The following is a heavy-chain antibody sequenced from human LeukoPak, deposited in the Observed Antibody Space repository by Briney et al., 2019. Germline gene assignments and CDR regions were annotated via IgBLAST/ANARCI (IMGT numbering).Heavy chain of an antibody. CDR3: AAGLVGVSDY. Sequence: PGRSLRLSCAASGFTFSDYYMTWIRQAPGKGLEWVSYISSSSRYTNYADSVKGRFTISRDNADNSLYLLMNSLRPEDTAVYYCAAGLVGVSDYWGQGTLVTVSS. V-gene: IGHV3-11*06. J-gene: IGHJ4*02. CDR2: ISSSSRYT. D-gene: IGHD3/OR15-3a*01. CDR1: GFTFSDYY.